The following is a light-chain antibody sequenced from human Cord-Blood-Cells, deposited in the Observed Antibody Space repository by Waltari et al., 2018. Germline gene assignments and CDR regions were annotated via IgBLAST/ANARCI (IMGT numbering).Light chain of an antibody. J-gene: IGLJ3*02. CDR3: SSYTSSSTWV. V-gene: IGLV2-14*03. Sequence: QSALTQPAYASGSPGQSITISCTGTSSDVGGSNYVSCYQQHPGKAPKLMIYDVSNRPSGVSNRFSGSKSGNTASLTISGLQAEDEADYYCSSYTSSSTWVFGGGTKLTVL. CDR2: DVS. CDR1: SSDVGGSNY.